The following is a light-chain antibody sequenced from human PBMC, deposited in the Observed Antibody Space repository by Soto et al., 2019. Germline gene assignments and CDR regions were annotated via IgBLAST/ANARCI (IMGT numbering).Light chain of an antibody. CDR3: QQYGNSPLT. CDR1: QSVSSSY. CDR2: GAS. V-gene: IGKV3-20*01. J-gene: IGKJ3*01. Sequence: ETVLTQSPGTLSLSPGERATLSCRASQSVSSSYLAWYQQKPGQAPRLLIYGASSRATGIPDRFSGSGSGTDFTLTISRLEPEDLAVYYCQQYGNSPLTFGPGTKVEIK.